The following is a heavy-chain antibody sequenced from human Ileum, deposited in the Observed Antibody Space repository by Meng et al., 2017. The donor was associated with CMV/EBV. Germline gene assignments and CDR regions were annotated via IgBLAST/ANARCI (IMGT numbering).Heavy chain of an antibody. D-gene: IGHD1/OR15-1a*01. CDR1: GFTVSSNY. J-gene: IGHJ3*02. Sequence: GEFPKIARAASGFTVSSNYMSWVRQAPGKGLEWVSVTYSGGSTYYADSVKGRFTISRDNSKNTLYLQMNSLRAEDTAVYYCARGTSFDIWGQGTMVTVSS. CDR3: ARGTSFDI. CDR2: TYSGGST. V-gene: IGHV3-53*01.